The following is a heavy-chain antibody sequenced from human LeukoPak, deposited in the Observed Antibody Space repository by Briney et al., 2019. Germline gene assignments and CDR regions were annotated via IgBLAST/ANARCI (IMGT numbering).Heavy chain of an antibody. V-gene: IGHV4-4*09. CDR3: ADGPWELDF. CDR1: GVSINTYY. D-gene: IGHD1-26*01. Sequence: SETLSLTCTVSGVSINTYYASWIRQAPGKGLEFIGFIYNGGNTNYNPSLKSRGTTPVDTSNNHFSLRLTSVTAADTAIYYYADGPWELDFWGQGTLVTVSS. CDR2: IYNGGNT. J-gene: IGHJ4*02.